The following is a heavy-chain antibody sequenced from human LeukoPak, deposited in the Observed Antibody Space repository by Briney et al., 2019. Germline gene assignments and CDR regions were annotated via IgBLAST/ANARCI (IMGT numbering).Heavy chain of an antibody. Sequence: GGSLRLSCAASGFTFSSYWMSWVRQAPGKGLEWVANIKQDGSEKYYVDSVKGRFTISRDNAKNSLYLQMNSRRAEDTAVYYCARARIAARTYYFDYWGQGTLVTVSS. J-gene: IGHJ4*02. CDR3: ARARIAARTYYFDY. CDR1: GFTFSSYW. CDR2: IKQDGSEK. V-gene: IGHV3-7*01. D-gene: IGHD6-6*01.